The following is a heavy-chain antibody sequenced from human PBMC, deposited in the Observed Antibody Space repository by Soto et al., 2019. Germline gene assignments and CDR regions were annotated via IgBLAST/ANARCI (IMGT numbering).Heavy chain of an antibody. CDR3: AKDTGPN. CDR2: ISWNSNTI. CDR1: GFSMYDYA. J-gene: IGHJ4*02. V-gene: IGHV3-9*01. Sequence: LRLSCVDSGFSMYDYAMHWVRQAPGKGLEWVSGISWNSNTIAYADSVKGRFTISRDNAKNSLYLQMNSLRAEDTAFYYCAKDTGPNWGQGTLVTVSS.